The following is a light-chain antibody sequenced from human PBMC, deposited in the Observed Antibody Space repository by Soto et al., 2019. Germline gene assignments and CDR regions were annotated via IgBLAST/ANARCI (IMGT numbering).Light chain of an antibody. Sequence: IELTQSPSTLSASVGDRVTITCRASQSISSWLAWYQQKQGKAPKLLIYDASSLESGVPSRFSGSGSGTEFTLTITRLQPDDFSTYYCQQYNSYPWTFGQGTKVDIK. CDR1: QSISSW. CDR3: QQYNSYPWT. CDR2: DAS. V-gene: IGKV1-5*01. J-gene: IGKJ1*01.